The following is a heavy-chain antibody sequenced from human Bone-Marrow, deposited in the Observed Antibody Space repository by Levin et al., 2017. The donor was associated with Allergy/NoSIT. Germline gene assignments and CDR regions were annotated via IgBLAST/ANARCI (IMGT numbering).Heavy chain of an antibody. CDR2: IVPVLDKK. J-gene: IGHJ6*02. CDR3: AAEVDDYFLNV. Sequence: GASVKVSCKTSGDTFYSYTISWVRQAPGQGLEWMGRIVPVLDKKNYAQKFQGRVTLAADISTGTAYLDLSSLTSDDTALYYCAAEVDDYFLNVWGQGTPVSVSS. CDR1: GDTFYSYT. D-gene: IGHD4/OR15-4a*01. V-gene: IGHV1-69*02.